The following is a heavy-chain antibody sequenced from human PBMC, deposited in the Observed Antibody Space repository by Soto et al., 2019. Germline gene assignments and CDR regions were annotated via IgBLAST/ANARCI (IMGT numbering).Heavy chain of an antibody. D-gene: IGHD5-18*01. J-gene: IGHJ4*02. CDR1: GFIFNNYA. V-gene: IGHV3-23*01. Sequence: GGSLRLSCAASGFIFNNYAMTWVRQAPGKGLEWVSTVTASGGGTFYANSVKGRFTISRDNSRNTLHLQMSSLRVEDTALYYCAKALVPALTAKFGYWGQGTLVTVS. CDR3: AKALVPALTAKFGY. CDR2: VTASGGGT.